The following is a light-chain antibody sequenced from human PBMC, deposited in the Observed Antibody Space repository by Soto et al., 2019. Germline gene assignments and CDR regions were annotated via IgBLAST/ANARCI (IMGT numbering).Light chain of an antibody. Sequence: DIVMTQSPDSLAVSLGERATINCRSSQSVSYNSKNYLAWYQQKPGQPPKLLIYWASTRESGVPDRFSGSGSGTDFTRTISSLQAADVAVYYCQQYYGSPYTFGQGSKLEIK. CDR2: WAS. V-gene: IGKV4-1*01. J-gene: IGKJ2*01. CDR1: QSVSYNSKNY. CDR3: QQYYGSPYT.